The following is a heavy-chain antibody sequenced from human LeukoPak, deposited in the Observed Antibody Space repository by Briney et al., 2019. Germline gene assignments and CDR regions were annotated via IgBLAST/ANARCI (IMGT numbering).Heavy chain of an antibody. J-gene: IGHJ6*03. CDR2: ISDSGAST. Sequence: GGSLRLSCAASGFTFSSYAMSWVRQAPGKGLEWVSAISDSGASTYYADSVKGRFTISRDNSKNTLHLQMNSLRPEDTAVYYCAKQAGPSYYYYMDVWGKGTTVTVAS. V-gene: IGHV3-23*01. CDR1: GFTFSSYA. CDR3: AKQAGPSYYYYMDV.